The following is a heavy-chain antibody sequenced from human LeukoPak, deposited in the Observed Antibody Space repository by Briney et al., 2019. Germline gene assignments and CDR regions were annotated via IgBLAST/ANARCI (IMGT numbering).Heavy chain of an antibody. CDR1: GGTFSSYA. J-gene: IGHJ4*02. CDR3: AKGRYYNILTGYPRQYYFDY. D-gene: IGHD3-9*01. Sequence: ASVKVSCKASGGTFSSYAISWVRQAPGQGLEWMGGIIPIFGTANYAQKFQGRVTITADESTSTAYMELSSLRAEDTAVYYCAKGRYYNILTGYPRQYYFDYWGQGTLVTVSS. CDR2: IIPIFGTA. V-gene: IGHV1-69*13.